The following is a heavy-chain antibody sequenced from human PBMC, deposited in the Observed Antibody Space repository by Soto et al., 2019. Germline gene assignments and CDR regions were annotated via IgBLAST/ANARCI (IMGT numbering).Heavy chain of an antibody. CDR3: ATHFDFWSGYSVLDV. Sequence: ASVKVSCKVSGYTLTELSMQWVQQAPGKGLEWMGGFDPEDGETIYAQKFQGRVTMTEYTSTDTAYMELSSLRSEVTAVYYCATHFDFWSGYSVLDVWGQGTTVTVSS. CDR2: FDPEDGET. D-gene: IGHD3-3*01. V-gene: IGHV1-24*01. CDR1: GYTLTELS. J-gene: IGHJ6*02.